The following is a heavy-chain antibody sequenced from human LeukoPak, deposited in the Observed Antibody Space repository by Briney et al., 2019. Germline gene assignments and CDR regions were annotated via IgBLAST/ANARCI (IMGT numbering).Heavy chain of an antibody. Sequence: GGSLRLSCVASGFTFSDYYMSWIRRAPGKGLEWLSDTSNSGSTRYYAASVKGRFTISRDNSKNTLYLQMNSLRAEDTAVYYCAKGLYYYDSSGSDYWGQGTLVTVSS. D-gene: IGHD3-22*01. CDR3: AKGLYYYDSSGSDY. CDR2: TSNSGSTR. V-gene: IGHV3-11*01. CDR1: GFTFSDYY. J-gene: IGHJ4*02.